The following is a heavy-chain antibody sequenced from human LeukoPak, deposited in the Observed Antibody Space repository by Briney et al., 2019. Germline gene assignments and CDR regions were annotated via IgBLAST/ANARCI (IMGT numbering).Heavy chain of an antibody. J-gene: IGHJ5*02. CDR3: ARDSGTMVRGVIRATTNWFDP. D-gene: IGHD3-10*01. CDR1: GYTFTGYY. Sequence: ASVKVSCKASGYTFTGYYMHWVRQAPGQGLEWMGWINPNGGGTNYAQKFHGRVTMTRDTSISTAYMELSRLRSDDTAVYYCARDSGTMVRGVIRATTNWFDPWGQGTLVTVSS. CDR2: INPNGGGT. V-gene: IGHV1-2*02.